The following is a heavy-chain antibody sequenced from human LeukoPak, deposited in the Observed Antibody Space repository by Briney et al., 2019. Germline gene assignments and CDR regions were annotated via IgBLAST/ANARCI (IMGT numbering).Heavy chain of an antibody. Sequence: GGSLRLSCAASGFTFSSYEMNWVRQAPGKGLEWVSYISSSSSYIYYADSVKGRFTISRDNAKNSLYLQMNSLRVEDTAVYYCARDRLLEDRDYHYYYYMDVWGKGTTVTISS. CDR1: GFTFSSYE. J-gene: IGHJ6*03. CDR2: ISSSSSYI. D-gene: IGHD2-21*01. CDR3: ARDRLLEDRDYHYYYYMDV. V-gene: IGHV3-21*05.